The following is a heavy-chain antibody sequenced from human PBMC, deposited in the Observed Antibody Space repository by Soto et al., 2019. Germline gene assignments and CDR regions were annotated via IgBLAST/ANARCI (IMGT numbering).Heavy chain of an antibody. CDR2: VYYSGST. CDR3: ARLDGYDY. Sequence: SETLALTCAVSGGTMSSQDGSWIRQPPGQGLEWIGYVYYSGSTNYNPSLKSRVTISVDTSKSQFSLRLSSVTAADTAVYFCARLDGYDYWGQGALVTVSS. V-gene: IGHV4-59*08. CDR1: GGTMSSQD. J-gene: IGHJ4*02. D-gene: IGHD5-12*01.